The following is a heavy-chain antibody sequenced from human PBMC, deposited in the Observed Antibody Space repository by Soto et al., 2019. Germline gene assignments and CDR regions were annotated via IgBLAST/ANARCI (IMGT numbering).Heavy chain of an antibody. CDR1: GGAISRDDYY. V-gene: IGHV4-30-4*01. CDR2: IYHSGTT. J-gene: IGHJ5*02. Sequence: SETLSLTCTVSGGAISRDDYYWSWIRQPPGKGLEWIGYIYHSGTTYYNPSLKSRITMSVDTSKNQFSLSLTSVTAADTAVYFCARDIPSSGGYDNWLDPWGQGTLVTVSS. D-gene: IGHD5-12*01. CDR3: ARDIPSSGGYDNWLDP.